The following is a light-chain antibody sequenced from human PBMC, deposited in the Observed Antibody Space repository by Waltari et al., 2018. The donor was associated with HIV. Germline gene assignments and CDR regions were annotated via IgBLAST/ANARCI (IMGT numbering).Light chain of an antibody. V-gene: IGLV2-14*03. J-gene: IGLJ1*01. Sequence: QSALTQPASVSGSPGQSITTPSPGTSSDVGGYNHVSWYQQHPGTAPKLMIFGVSNRPSGVSNRFSGSKSGNTASLTISGLQAEDEADYYCSSYTRSSTLGVFGTGTKVTVL. CDR2: GVS. CDR3: SSYTRSSTLGV. CDR1: SSDVGGYNH.